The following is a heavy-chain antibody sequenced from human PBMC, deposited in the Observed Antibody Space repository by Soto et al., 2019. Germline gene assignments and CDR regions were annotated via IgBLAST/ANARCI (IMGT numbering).Heavy chain of an antibody. Sequence: GGSLRLSCAASGFTFNNYAMGWVRQAPGKGLEWVSAITDSGDDTYYIDSVKGRFTISRDNSKSTLYLQMNSLRAEDTAIYYCAKATGAVAATKHDAFDIWGQGTMVTVSS. V-gene: IGHV3-23*01. CDR3: AKATGAVAATKHDAFDI. CDR2: ITDSGDDT. CDR1: GFTFNNYA. J-gene: IGHJ3*02. D-gene: IGHD2-15*01.